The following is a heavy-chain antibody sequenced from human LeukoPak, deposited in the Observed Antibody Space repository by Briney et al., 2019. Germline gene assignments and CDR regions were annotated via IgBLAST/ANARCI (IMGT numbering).Heavy chain of an antibody. CDR1: GFTFDNFA. CDR3: AKVSSRITISGRLDY. Sequence: GESLKISCAASGFTFDNFAMAWVRQAPGKGLEWVSAITGSATRTYYADSFKDRFTISRDDSKTTLFLQMDSLSAEDTALYYCAKVSSRITISGRLDYWGRGTLVTVSS. CDR2: ITGSATRT. D-gene: IGHD3-3*01. V-gene: IGHV3-23*01. J-gene: IGHJ4*02.